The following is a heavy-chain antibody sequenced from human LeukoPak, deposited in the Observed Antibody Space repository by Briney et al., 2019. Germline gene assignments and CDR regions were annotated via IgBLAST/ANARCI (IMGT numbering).Heavy chain of an antibody. CDR2: INSDGSEG. CDR1: GFTFCGFW. J-gene: IGHJ3*01. CDR3: ARSSYSSSSSV. Sequence: GGSLRLSCAVSGFTFCGFWMGWSRQAPGQGLEWVASINSDGSEGYYADVVKGRFTISRDNAKNSLYLQINSLRAEDTAVYYCARSSYSSSSSVWGQGTMVTVSS. D-gene: IGHD6-6*01. V-gene: IGHV3-7*03.